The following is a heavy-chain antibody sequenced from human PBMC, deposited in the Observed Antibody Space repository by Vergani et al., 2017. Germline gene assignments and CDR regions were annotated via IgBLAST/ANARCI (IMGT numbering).Heavy chain of an antibody. D-gene: IGHD1-1*01. CDR3: ATKSCGTPGCQIGYFRE. V-gene: IGHV3-30*03. CDR1: GFTSSYYG. CDR2: ISYDGTQK. J-gene: IGHJ1*01. Sequence: QVHLVESGGGVVQPGRSLRLSCVVSGFTSSYYGMHWVRQAPGKGLEWVAVISYDGTQKYYADSVKGRFTISGDNSKSTLYLQMNSLRTEDTGVYYCATKSCGTPGCQIGYFREWGQGTLVTVSS.